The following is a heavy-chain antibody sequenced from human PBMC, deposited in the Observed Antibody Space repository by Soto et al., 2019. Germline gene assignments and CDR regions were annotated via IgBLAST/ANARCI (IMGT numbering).Heavy chain of an antibody. CDR3: ARSSWYDFWSGYREAFDY. D-gene: IGHD3-3*01. J-gene: IGHJ4*02. CDR2: IYYSGST. V-gene: IGHV4-39*01. CDR1: GGSISSSSYY. Sequence: SETLSLTCTVSGGSISSSSYYWGWIRQPLGKGLEWIGSIYYSGSTYYNPSLKSRVTISVDTSKNQFSLKLSSVTAADTAVYYCARSSWYDFWSGYREAFDYWGQGTLVTVSS.